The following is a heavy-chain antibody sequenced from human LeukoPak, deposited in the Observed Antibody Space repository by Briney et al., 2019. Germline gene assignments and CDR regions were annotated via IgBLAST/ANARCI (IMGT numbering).Heavy chain of an antibody. V-gene: IGHV1-2*02. CDR1: GYTFTGYY. D-gene: IGHD2-2*01. Sequence: ASVKVSRMASGYTFTGYYMHWVRQAPGQGLEWMGWINPNSGGTNYAQKFQGRVTMTRDTSISTAYMELSRLRSDDTAVYYCARVNRVVVPAAAPYYYMDVWGKGTTVTVSS. CDR3: ARVNRVVVPAAAPYYYMDV. J-gene: IGHJ6*03. CDR2: INPNSGGT.